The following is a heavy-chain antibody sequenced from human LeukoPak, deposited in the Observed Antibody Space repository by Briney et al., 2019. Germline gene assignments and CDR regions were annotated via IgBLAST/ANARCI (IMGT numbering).Heavy chain of an antibody. CDR2: ITGNGAST. J-gene: IGHJ5*02. Sequence: GGSLRLSCAASGFTFSSYPMTWPRPPPGCERESGSGITGNGASTYYADSVKGRFTISRDNTKNTLYLQMNRLRAEDTAVYYCAKNRVGADLKWFDPWGQGTLVTVSS. V-gene: IGHV3-23*01. CDR3: AKNRVGADLKWFDP. D-gene: IGHD1-26*01. CDR1: GFTFSSYP.